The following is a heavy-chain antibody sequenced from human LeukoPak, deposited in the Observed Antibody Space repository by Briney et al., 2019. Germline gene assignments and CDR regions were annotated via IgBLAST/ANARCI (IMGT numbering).Heavy chain of an antibody. Sequence: GGSLRLSCAASGFTFSSYGMHWVRQAPGKGLEWVAVMWYDGSNKYYADSVKGRFTISRDNSKNTLYLQMNSLRAEDTAVYYCAKDRGNHYYYYYYMDVWGKGTTVTVSS. V-gene: IGHV3-33*06. CDR3: AKDRGNHYYYYYYMDV. J-gene: IGHJ6*03. CDR2: MWYDGSNK. D-gene: IGHD1-14*01. CDR1: GFTFSSYG.